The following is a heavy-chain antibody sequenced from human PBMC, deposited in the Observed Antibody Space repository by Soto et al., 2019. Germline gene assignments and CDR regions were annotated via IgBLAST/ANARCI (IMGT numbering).Heavy chain of an antibody. V-gene: IGHV3-30*03. CDR1: GIFFSSFG. CDR3: MTPGSADHSDY. J-gene: IGHJ4*01. Sequence: QVQLVESGGGVVQAGTSLRLSCAVSGIFFSSFGMHWVRQAPGKGLEWVALISHDGSSSFYADAERGRFTISRDNSRDTVFLQMSGLRTEDTALYYCMTPGSADHSDYWGNGTLVTVSS. CDR2: ISHDGSSS. D-gene: IGHD4-17*01.